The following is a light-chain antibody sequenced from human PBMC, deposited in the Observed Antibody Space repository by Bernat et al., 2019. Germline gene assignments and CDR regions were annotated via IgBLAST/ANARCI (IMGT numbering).Light chain of an antibody. CDR3: QQYNNWPPLT. J-gene: IGKJ4*01. V-gene: IGKV3-15*01. CDR1: QTVTSGY. Sequence: EIVLTQSPGILSLSPGERATLSCRASQTVTSGYLAWYQQKPGQAPRLLIYGASTRATGIPARFSGSGSGTEFTLTISSLQSEDFAVYYCQQYNNWPPLTFGGGTKVEIK. CDR2: GAS.